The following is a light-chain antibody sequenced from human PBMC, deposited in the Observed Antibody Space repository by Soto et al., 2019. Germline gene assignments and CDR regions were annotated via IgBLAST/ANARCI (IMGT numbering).Light chain of an antibody. CDR3: QQSSFSPLT. Sequence: EIVVTQSPGTLSLSPGERATLSCRASHSVVNNYLAWFQQKPGQAPRLLISGASSRAAGIPGRFSGSGSGTDFTLTISRLEPEDFAVYYCQQSSFSPLTFGGGTRVEIK. J-gene: IGKJ4*01. CDR1: HSVVNNY. CDR2: GAS. V-gene: IGKV3-20*01.